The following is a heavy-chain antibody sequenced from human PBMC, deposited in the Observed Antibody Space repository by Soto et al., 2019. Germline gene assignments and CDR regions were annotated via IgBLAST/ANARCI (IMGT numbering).Heavy chain of an antibody. CDR3: ARDPSFYDFWSGYWWLYP. V-gene: IGHV1-3*01. D-gene: IGHD3-3*01. CDR1: GYTFTSYA. Sequence: ASVKVSCKASGYTFTSYAMHWVRQAPGQRLEWMGWINAGNGNTKYSQKFQGRVTITRDTSASTAYMELSSLRSEDTAVYYCARDPSFYDFWSGYWWLYPWGRGTLVTVSS. J-gene: IGHJ5*02. CDR2: INAGNGNT.